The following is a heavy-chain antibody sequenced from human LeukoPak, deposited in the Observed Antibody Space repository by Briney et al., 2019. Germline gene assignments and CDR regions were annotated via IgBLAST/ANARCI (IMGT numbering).Heavy chain of an antibody. CDR3: ARGRDILTSPCGLDV. J-gene: IGHJ6*02. V-gene: IGHV1-18*01. Sequence: PGASVKVSCKASGYAFNTNAITGLRQAPGQGLEWMGWISGYNGKTNYAQKFQGRVTMTTDTSTSTAYMELRSLRSDDTAVYYCARGRDILTSPCGLDVWGQGTTVIVSS. D-gene: IGHD3-9*01. CDR2: ISGYNGKT. CDR1: GYAFNTNA.